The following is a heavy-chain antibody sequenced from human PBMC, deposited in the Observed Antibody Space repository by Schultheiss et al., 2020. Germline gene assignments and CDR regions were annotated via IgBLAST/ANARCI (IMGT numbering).Heavy chain of an antibody. V-gene: IGHV3-9*01. CDR3: ASNGDPYSSGWDLFDY. J-gene: IGHJ4*02. D-gene: IGHD6-19*01. CDR1: GFTFDDYA. Sequence: GGSLRLSCAASGFTFDDYAMHWVRQAPGKGLEWVSGISWNSGSIGYADSVKGRFTISRDNSKNTLYLQMNSLRAEDTAVYYCASNGDPYSSGWDLFDYWGQGTLVTVSA. CDR2: ISWNSGSI.